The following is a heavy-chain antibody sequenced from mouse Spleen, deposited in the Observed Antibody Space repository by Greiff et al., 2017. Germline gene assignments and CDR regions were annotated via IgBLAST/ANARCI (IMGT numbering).Heavy chain of an antibody. CDR2: ISTYYGDA. V-gene: IGHV1S137*01. J-gene: IGHJ2*01. Sequence: QVQLQQSGAELVRPGVSVKISCKGSGYTFTDYAMHWVKQSHAKSLEWIGVISTYYGDASYNQKFKGKATMTVDKSSSTAYMELARLTSEDSAIYYCARDYGSSPYYFDYWGQGTTLTVSS. D-gene: IGHD1-1*01. CDR3: ARDYGSSPYYFDY. CDR1: GYTFTDYA.